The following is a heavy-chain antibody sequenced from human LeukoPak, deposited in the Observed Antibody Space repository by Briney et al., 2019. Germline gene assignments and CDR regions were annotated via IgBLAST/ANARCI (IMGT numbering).Heavy chain of an antibody. J-gene: IGHJ4*02. D-gene: IGHD3-22*01. V-gene: IGHV5-51*01. CDR3: ARQYYAYYDSSGYYIDY. CDR1: GYSFTSYW. CDR2: IYPGDSDT. Sequence: GESLKISCKGSGYSFTSYWIGWVRQMPGKGLEWMVIIYPGDSDTRYSPSFQGQVTISADKSISTAYLQWSSLKASDTAMYYCARQYYAYYDSSGYYIDYWGQGTLVTVSS.